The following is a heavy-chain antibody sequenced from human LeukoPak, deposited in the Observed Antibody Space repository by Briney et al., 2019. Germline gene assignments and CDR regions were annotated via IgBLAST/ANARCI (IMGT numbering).Heavy chain of an antibody. D-gene: IGHD4-11*01. J-gene: IGHJ4*02. CDR2: ISYDGSNK. V-gene: IGHV3-30-3*01. Sequence: PGGSLRLSCAASGFTFSNYAMSWVRQAPGKGLEWVAVISYDGSNKYYADSVKGRFTISRDNSKNTLYLQMNSLRAEDTAVYYCARGQTTYDYWGQGTLVTVSS. CDR1: GFTFSNYA. CDR3: ARGQTTYDY.